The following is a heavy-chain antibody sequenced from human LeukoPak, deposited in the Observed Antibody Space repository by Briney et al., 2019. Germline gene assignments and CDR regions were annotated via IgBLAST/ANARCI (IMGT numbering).Heavy chain of an antibody. V-gene: IGHV1-24*01. Sequence: ASVKVSCKVSGYTLTELSMHWVRQAPGKGLEWMGGFDPEDGETIYAQKFQGRVTMTDDTSTDTAYMELSSLRSEDTAVYYCATIVLFRVGANPNWFDPWGQGTLVTVSS. CDR3: ATIVLFRVGANPNWFDP. J-gene: IGHJ5*02. CDR1: GYTLTELS. D-gene: IGHD1-26*01. CDR2: FDPEDGET.